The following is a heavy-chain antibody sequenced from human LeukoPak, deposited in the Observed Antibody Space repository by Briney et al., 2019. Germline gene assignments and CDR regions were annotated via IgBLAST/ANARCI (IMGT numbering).Heavy chain of an antibody. CDR1: GGTFSSYA. J-gene: IGHJ5*02. D-gene: IGHD6-6*01. Sequence: SVKVSCKASGGTFSSYAISWVRQAPGQGLEWMGRIIPILGIANYAQKFQGRVTITADKSTSTAYMELSSLRSEDTAVYYCARDPEIATRPNWFDPWGQGTLVTVSS. CDR3: ARDPEIATRPNWFDP. CDR2: IIPILGIA. V-gene: IGHV1-69*04.